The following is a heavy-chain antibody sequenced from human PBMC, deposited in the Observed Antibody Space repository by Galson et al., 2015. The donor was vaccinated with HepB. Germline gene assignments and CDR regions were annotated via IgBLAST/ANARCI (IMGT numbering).Heavy chain of an antibody. CDR1: GYTLTELS. CDR3: ATVGIAAAGTGYNWFDP. V-gene: IGHV1-24*01. D-gene: IGHD6-13*01. Sequence: SVKVSCKVSGYTLTELSMHWVRQAPGKGLEWMGGFDPEDGETIYAQKFQGRVTMTEDTSTDTAYMELSSLRSEDTAVYYCATVGIAAAGTGYNWFDPWGQGTLVTVSS. CDR2: FDPEDGET. J-gene: IGHJ5*02.